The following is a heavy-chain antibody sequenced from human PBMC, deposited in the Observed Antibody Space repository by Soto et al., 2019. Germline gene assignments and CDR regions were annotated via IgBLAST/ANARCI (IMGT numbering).Heavy chain of an antibody. J-gene: IGHJ4*02. CDR1: GFTFGSYS. Sequence: GGSLRLSCSASGFTFGSYSMTWVRQAPGKGLEWVSVISGHAGNTYYADSVKGRFTISRDNSKNTVYLHMSTLRAEDTALYYCALRKTGSYFDYWGQGSLVTVSS. CDR2: ISGHAGNT. CDR3: ALRKTGSYFDY. D-gene: IGHD1-26*01. V-gene: IGHV3-23*01.